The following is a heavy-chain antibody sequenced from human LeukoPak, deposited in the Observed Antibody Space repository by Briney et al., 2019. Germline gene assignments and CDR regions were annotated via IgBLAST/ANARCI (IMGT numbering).Heavy chain of an antibody. V-gene: IGHV3-7*01. CDR2: TMPDGSVK. CDR1: GFTFKNYW. CDR3: ARCGDGLPCDFDY. J-gene: IGHJ4*02. Sequence: PGGSLRLSCVGSGFTFKNYWMNWVRQAPGRGLEWVANTMPDGSVKNYLDSVKGRFTISRDNTKNLLYLQMNSLRAEDTGVYYCARCGDGLPCDFDYWGQGTLVTVSS. D-gene: IGHD3-10*01.